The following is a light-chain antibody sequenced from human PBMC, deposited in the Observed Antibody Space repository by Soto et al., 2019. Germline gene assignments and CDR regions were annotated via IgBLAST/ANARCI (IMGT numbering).Light chain of an antibody. V-gene: IGKV3-11*01. Sequence: EIVLTQSPATLSLSPGERATLSCRANQSVSSYLAWYQQKPGQAPRLLIYDTSKRATGTPARFSGSGSGTDFTLTISSLEPEDFAIYFCQQRRSWPPAFGQGTKVEIK. J-gene: IGKJ1*01. CDR3: QQRRSWPPA. CDR2: DTS. CDR1: QSVSSY.